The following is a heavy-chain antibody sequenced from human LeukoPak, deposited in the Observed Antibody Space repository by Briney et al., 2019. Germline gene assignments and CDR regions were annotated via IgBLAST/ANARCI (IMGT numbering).Heavy chain of an antibody. CDR2: INPISGGT. V-gene: IGHV1-2*06. Sequence: GASVKVSCKTFGYTFTSYYMHRVRQAPGQGLEYMGRINPISGGTVYAQKFQGRVTMTRDTSITTAYMELTRLTSDDTAVYYCARYCSSTSCYSDYWGQGTLVTVSS. CDR3: ARYCSSTSCYSDY. CDR1: GYTFTSYY. D-gene: IGHD2-2*01. J-gene: IGHJ4*02.